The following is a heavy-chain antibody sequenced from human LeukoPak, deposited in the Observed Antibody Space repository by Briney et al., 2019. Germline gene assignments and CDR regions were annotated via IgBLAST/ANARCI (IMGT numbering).Heavy chain of an antibody. Sequence: GGSLRLSCAASGFTFSNAWMSWARQAPGKGLEWVGRIKSKTDGGTTDYAAPVKGRFTISRDDSKNTLYLQMNSLKTEDTAVYYCTIDPTRYYYDSSGYYPFDYWGQGALVTVSS. J-gene: IGHJ4*02. CDR3: TIDPTRYYYDSSGYYPFDY. CDR1: GFTFSNAW. CDR2: IKSKTDGGTT. V-gene: IGHV3-15*01. D-gene: IGHD3-22*01.